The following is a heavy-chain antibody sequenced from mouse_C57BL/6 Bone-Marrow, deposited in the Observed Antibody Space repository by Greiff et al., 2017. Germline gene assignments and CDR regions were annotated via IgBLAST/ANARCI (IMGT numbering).Heavy chain of an antibody. J-gene: IGHJ3*01. CDR1: GYTFTSYW. Sequence: VQLQQPGAELVKPGASVKMSCKASGYTFTSYWITWVKQRPGQGLEWIGDIYPGSGSTNYNEKFKSKATLTVDTSSSTAYMQLSSLTSEDAAVYYCARKAYYGSSPFAYWGQGTLVTVSA. CDR3: ARKAYYGSSPFAY. D-gene: IGHD1-1*01. CDR2: IYPGSGST. V-gene: IGHV1-55*01.